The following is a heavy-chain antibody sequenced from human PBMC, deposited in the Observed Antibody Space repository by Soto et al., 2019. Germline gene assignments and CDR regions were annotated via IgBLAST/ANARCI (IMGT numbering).Heavy chain of an antibody. D-gene: IGHD7-27*01. CDR2: ISSSSSVI. CDR3: ARDLNWGSNWHYYMDV. Sequence: EVQLVESGGGLVQPGGSLRLSCATSGFILSDCAMNWVRQAPGKGLEWVSYISSSSSVIDYADSVKGRFTVSRDNARNSLYLRMTSLRAEDTAVYYCARDLNWGSNWHYYMDVWGKGTTVTVSS. V-gene: IGHV3-48*01. J-gene: IGHJ6*03. CDR1: GFILSDCA.